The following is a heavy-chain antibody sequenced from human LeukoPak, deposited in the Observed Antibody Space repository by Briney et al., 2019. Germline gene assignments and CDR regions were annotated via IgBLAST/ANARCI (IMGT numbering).Heavy chain of an antibody. J-gene: IGHJ4*02. D-gene: IGHD6-19*01. CDR1: GFSFSSYA. CDR3: AKRSGYTTGWFFDF. CDR2: ISGSGDNT. Sequence: GGSLRLSCAAPGFSFSSYAMSWVRQAPGKGLEWVSSISGSGDNTYYAESVKGRFTISRDNSKNTLFLQMNSLRAEDTAVFYCAKRSGYTTGWFFDFWRQGTLVTVSS. V-gene: IGHV3-23*01.